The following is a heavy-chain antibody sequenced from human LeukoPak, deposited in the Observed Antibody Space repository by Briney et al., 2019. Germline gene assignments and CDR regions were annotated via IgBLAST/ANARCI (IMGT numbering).Heavy chain of an antibody. CDR3: VKGLSRRTVFRNVALDS. J-gene: IGHJ4*02. V-gene: IGHV3-43*02. D-gene: IGHD3-9*01. Sequence: GGSLRLSCAASGFTFDDYSMHWVRQGPGKGLEWVSLISGDGSSTYYADSVKGRFTISRDNSKNSLSLQMNSLRSEDTAFYYCVKGLSRRTVFRNVALDSWGQGTLVTVSS. CDR1: GFTFDDYS. CDR2: ISGDGSST.